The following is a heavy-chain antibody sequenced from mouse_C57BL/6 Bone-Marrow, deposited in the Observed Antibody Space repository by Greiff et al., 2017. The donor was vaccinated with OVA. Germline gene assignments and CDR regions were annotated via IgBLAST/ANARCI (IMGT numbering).Heavy chain of an antibody. CDR2: LSSGSSTI. Sequence: EVKLVESGGGLVKPGGSLKLSCAASGFTFSDYGMHWVRQDPEKGLEWVAYLSSGSSTIYYADTVTGRFTISRDNAKNTLCLQRTSLRSEDTAMYYCARQRVLLDYWGQGTTLTVSS. D-gene: IGHD1-1*01. V-gene: IGHV5-17*01. CDR1: GFTFSDYG. J-gene: IGHJ2*01. CDR3: ARQRVLLDY.